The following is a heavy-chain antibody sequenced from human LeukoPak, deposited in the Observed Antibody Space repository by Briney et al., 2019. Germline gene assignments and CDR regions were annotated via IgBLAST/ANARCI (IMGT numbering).Heavy chain of an antibody. D-gene: IGHD1-26*01. J-gene: IGHJ3*02. CDR1: GGSISSGSYY. CDR2: IYHSGST. CDR3: ARDKREPRYAFDT. V-gene: IGHV4-61*10. Sequence: SETLSLTCTVSGGSISSGSYYWSWIRQPAGKGLEWIGEIYHSGSTNYNPSLKSRVTILVDKSKNQFSLKLSSVTAADTAVYYCARDKREPRYAFDTWGQGTMVTVSS.